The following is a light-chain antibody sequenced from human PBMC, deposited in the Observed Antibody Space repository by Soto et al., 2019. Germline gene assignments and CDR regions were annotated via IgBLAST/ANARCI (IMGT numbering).Light chain of an antibody. CDR1: SSDVGSYNY. V-gene: IGLV2-14*01. J-gene: IGLJ7*01. CDR3: GSYTSRGTLVT. CDR2: EVS. Sequence: QSVLTQPASVSGSPGQSITISCTGTSSDVGSYNYVSWYQHHPGKAPKLVIYEVSNRPSGVSNRFSGSKSDNTASLTISGRQAPDEADYYCGSYTSRGTLVTFGGGTQLTVL.